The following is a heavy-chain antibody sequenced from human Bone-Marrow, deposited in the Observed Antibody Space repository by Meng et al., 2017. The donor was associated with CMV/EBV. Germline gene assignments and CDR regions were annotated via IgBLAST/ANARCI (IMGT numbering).Heavy chain of an antibody. CDR1: GGSFSGYY. D-gene: IGHD3-3*01. V-gene: IGHV4-34*01. CDR2: INHSGST. J-gene: IGHJ4*02. Sequence: SETLSLTCAVYGGSFSGYYWSWIRQPPGKGLEWIGEINHSGSTNYNPSLKSRVTISVDTSKNQFSLKLSSVTAADTAVYYCTRASNYEFWSGYYTGGIFDYWGQGTLVTVSS. CDR3: TRASNYEFWSGYYTGGIFDY.